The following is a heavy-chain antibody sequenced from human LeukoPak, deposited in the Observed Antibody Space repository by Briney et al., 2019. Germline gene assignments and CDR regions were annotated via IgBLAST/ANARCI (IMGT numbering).Heavy chain of an antibody. D-gene: IGHD2-2*01. V-gene: IGHV1-69*04. Sequence: SVKVSCKASGGTFSSYAISWVRQAPGQGLEWMGRIIPIFGIANYAQKFQGRVTITADKSTSTAYMELSSLRSEDTAVYYCAREDTVVVPAANGYGMDVWGQGTTVTVSS. J-gene: IGHJ6*02. CDR3: AREDTVVVPAANGYGMDV. CDR2: IIPIFGIA. CDR1: GGTFSSYA.